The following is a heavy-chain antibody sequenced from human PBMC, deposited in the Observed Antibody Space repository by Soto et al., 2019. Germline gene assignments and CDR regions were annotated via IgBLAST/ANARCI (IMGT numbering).Heavy chain of an antibody. CDR1: GGSISSYY. CDR3: ARFNWYVDR. Sequence: QVQLQESGPGLVKPSETLSLTCTVSGGSISSYYWSWIRQPPGKGLEWIGYIYYSGSTNYNPSLKSRVTISVDTSKNQFSLKLSSVTAADTAVYYCARFNWYVDRWGLVILVTVSS. V-gene: IGHV4-59*08. J-gene: IGHJ2*01. CDR2: IYYSGST.